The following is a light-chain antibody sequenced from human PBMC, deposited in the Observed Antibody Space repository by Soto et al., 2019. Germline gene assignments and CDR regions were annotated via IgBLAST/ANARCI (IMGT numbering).Light chain of an antibody. CDR3: MQALQAPWT. V-gene: IGKV2-28*01. CDR2: LSS. Sequence: DIVMTQSPLSLPVTLGEPASISCRSSQSLLDSNGDNYLDWYLQKPGQSPQLLIYLSSYRASGVPDRFSGSGSGADFTLKISRVEAEDVGIYYCMQALQAPWTFGQGTKVDIK. CDR1: QSLLDSNGDNY. J-gene: IGKJ1*01.